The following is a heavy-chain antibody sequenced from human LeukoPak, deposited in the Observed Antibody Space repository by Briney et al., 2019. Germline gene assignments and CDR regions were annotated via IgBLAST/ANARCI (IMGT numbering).Heavy chain of an antibody. CDR3: ARGSYVCSSTNCYPAYFDS. J-gene: IGHJ4*02. CDR2: IYYSGST. CDR1: GGSISSGDYY. V-gene: IGHV4-30-4*01. D-gene: IGHD2-2*01. Sequence: SQTLSLTCTVSGGSISSGDYYWSWIRQPPGKGLEWIGYIYYSGSTYNNPPLKSRVNISVDRSKNQFSLKLSSVTAADTAVYCCARGSYVCSSTNCYPAYFDSWGQGTLVTVSS.